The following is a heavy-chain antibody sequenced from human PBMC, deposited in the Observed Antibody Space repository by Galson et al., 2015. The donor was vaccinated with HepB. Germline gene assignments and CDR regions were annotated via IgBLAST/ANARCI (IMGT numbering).Heavy chain of an antibody. Sequence: SETLSLTCTVSGASISSYYWSWIRQPPGKGLQWIGYIYYSGSTNYNPSLKSRVTISVDTSKNQFSLNLSSVTAADTAVYYCARQRGTKIPFDYWGQGALVTVSS. CDR3: ARQRGTKIPFDY. V-gene: IGHV4-59*08. D-gene: IGHD2-8*01. J-gene: IGHJ4*02. CDR2: IYYSGST. CDR1: GASISSYY.